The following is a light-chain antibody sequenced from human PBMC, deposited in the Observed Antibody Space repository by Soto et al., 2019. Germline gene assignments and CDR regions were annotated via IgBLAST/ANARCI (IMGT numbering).Light chain of an antibody. J-gene: IGKJ3*01. V-gene: IGKV1-39*01. CDR2: AAS. CDR3: QQSYSTPFT. Sequence: DIQMTQSPSSLSASVGDRVTITCRASQSISSYLNWYQQKPGKAPKLLIYAASSLQSGVPSRFSGSESGTNFTLTISSLPPEDFATYYCQQSYSTPFTFGPGTKVDIK. CDR1: QSISSY.